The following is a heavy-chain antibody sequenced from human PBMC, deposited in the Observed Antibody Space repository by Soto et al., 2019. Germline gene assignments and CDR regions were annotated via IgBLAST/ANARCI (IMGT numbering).Heavy chain of an antibody. J-gene: IGHJ4*02. CDR3: ARTARVESLNCSGGSCYSSIDY. V-gene: IGHV4-59*01. CDR1: GGSMNNYY. CDR2: IYYSGST. Sequence: SETLSLTCSVSGGSMNNYYWSWIRQPPGKGLEYIGYIYYSGSTNYNSSLKSRVTISLDTSKNQFSLKLSSLTAADTAVYFCARTARVESLNCSGGSCYSSIDYWGQGTLVTVSS. D-gene: IGHD2-15*01.